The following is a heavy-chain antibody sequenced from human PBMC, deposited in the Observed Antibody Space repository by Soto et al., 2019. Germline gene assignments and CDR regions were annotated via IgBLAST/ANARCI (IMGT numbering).Heavy chain of an antibody. V-gene: IGHV1-46*01. CDR2: INPSGGST. CDR3: ARDDYSNHFDY. CDR1: GYTFTSYY. J-gene: IGHJ4*02. D-gene: IGHD4-4*01. Sequence: QVQLVQSGAEVKKPGASVEISCTASGYTFTSYYMHWVRQAPGQGLDWMWFINPSGGSTTYAQKFQGRVTITRDTYTSTVYMELSSLRSEDTAVYYCARDDYSNHFDYWGQGTLVTVSS.